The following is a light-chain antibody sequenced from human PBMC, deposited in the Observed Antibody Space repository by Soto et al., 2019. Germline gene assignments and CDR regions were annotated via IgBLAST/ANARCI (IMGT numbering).Light chain of an antibody. CDR3: QQYNSYSIT. J-gene: IGKJ5*01. CDR2: KAS. V-gene: IGKV1-5*03. CDR1: QSVSSY. Sequence: SQSPATLSLSPGERATLSCRASQSVSSYLAWYQQKPGKAPKLPIYKASSLESGVPSRFSGSGSGTEFTLTISSLQPDDFATYYCQQYNSYSITFGQGTRLEIK.